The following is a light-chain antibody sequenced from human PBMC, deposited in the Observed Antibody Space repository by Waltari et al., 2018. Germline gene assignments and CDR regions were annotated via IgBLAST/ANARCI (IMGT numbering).Light chain of an antibody. CDR3: QQYNSAPYN. J-gene: IGKJ2*01. CDR1: QNIGTW. V-gene: IGKV1-5*03. CDR2: KSS. Sequence: DIRMTQSPSSLSASVVDTVTTTCRASQNIGTWLAWYQQRPGTAPKPLIYKSSTLERGVPSRFSGRASGTDFTLTISSLQPEDFATYFCQQYNSAPYNFGQGTKMEI.